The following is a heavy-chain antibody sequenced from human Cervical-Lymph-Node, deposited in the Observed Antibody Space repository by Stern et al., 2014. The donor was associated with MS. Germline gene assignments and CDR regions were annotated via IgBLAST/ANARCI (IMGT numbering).Heavy chain of an antibody. CDR3: VRDWSSNAYKSEDY. CDR2: IWHDGSKT. Sequence: VQLVESGGGVVQPGRSLRLSCIASGFTFSHYGMPWVRPAPGKGLGWVATIWHDGSKTYYADSVRGRFTISRDNSKNTLSLQMNSLRVDDTAVYYCVRDWSSNAYKSEDYWGQGTLVTVSS. J-gene: IGHJ4*02. V-gene: IGHV3-33*01. CDR1: GFTFSHYG. D-gene: IGHD4-11*01.